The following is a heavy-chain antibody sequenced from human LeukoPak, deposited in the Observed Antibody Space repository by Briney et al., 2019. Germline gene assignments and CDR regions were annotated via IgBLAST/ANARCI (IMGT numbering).Heavy chain of an antibody. CDR1: GGSFSGYY. Sequence: SETLSLTCAVYGGSFSGYYWSWIRQPPGEGLEWIGEINHSGSTNYNPSLKSRVTISVDTSKNQFSLKLSSVTAADTAVYYCARGVHYFDYWGQGTLVTVSS. V-gene: IGHV4-34*01. CDR2: INHSGST. CDR3: ARGVHYFDY. J-gene: IGHJ4*02.